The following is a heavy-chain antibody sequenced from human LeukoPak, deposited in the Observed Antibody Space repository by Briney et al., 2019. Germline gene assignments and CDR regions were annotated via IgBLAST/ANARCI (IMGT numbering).Heavy chain of an antibody. CDR3: AYGHGCFDWLLEY. Sequence: SETLSLTCAVYGGSFSGYYWSWIRQPPGKGLEWIGEINHSGSTNYNPSLKSRVTISVDTSKNQFSLKLSSVTAADTAVYYCAYGHGCFDWLLEYWGQGTLVTVSS. CDR1: GGSFSGYY. D-gene: IGHD3-9*01. CDR2: INHSGST. V-gene: IGHV4-34*01. J-gene: IGHJ4*02.